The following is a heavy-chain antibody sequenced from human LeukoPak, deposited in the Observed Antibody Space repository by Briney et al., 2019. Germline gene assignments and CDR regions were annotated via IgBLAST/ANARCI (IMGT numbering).Heavy chain of an antibody. D-gene: IGHD4-17*01. CDR2: IYYSGST. J-gene: IGHJ4*02. Sequence: PSETLSLTCTVSGGSISSSSYYWGWIRQPPGKGLEGIGSIYYSGSTYYNPSLKSRVTISVDTSKNQFSLKLSSVTAADTAVYYCASGRHDYGDGLDYWGQGTLVTVSS. CDR3: ASGRHDYGDGLDY. V-gene: IGHV4-39*01. CDR1: GGSISSSSYY.